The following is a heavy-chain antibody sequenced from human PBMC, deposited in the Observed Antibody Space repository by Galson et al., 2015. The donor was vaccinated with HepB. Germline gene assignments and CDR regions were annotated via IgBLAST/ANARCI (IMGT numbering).Heavy chain of an antibody. CDR3: ARESFGVVNLDY. D-gene: IGHD3-3*01. CDR1: GFTFSSQA. CDR2: ISSAGSNK. J-gene: IGHJ4*02. Sequence: SLRLSCAASGFTFSSQAIHWVRQAPGKGLEWVAVISSAGSNKYYADSVKGRFTISSDNSKNTLYLQMNSLRPEDTAVYSCARESFGVVNLDYWGQGTLVTVSS. V-gene: IGHV3-30-3*01.